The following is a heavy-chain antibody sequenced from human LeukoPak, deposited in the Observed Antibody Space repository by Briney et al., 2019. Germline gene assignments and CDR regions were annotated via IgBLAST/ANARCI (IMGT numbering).Heavy chain of an antibody. Sequence: SETLSLTCTVSGDSISTYYWTWIRQPPGKGLEWLGYFSYSGTTNYNPSLKSRVTISVDTSKNQFSLKLSSVTAADTAVYYCASHTYSSGWPTFDYWGQGTLVTVSS. V-gene: IGHV4-59*08. D-gene: IGHD6-19*01. CDR2: FSYSGTT. CDR1: GDSISTYY. J-gene: IGHJ4*02. CDR3: ASHTYSSGWPTFDY.